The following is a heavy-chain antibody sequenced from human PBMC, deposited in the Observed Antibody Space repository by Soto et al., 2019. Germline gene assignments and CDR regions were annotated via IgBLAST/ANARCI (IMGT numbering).Heavy chain of an antibody. V-gene: IGHV2-70*04. J-gene: IGHJ6*02. CDR3: ARSPTGYYGMDV. CDR2: IDWDDDK. CDR1: GFSLRTSGMR. D-gene: IGHD4-17*01. Sequence: SGPTLVNPTQTLTLTCTFSGFSLRTSGMRVSWIRQPPGKALEWLARIDWDDDKFYITSLKTRLTISKDTSKNQVVLTMTNMDPVDTPTYYCARSPTGYYGMDVWGQGTTVTVSS.